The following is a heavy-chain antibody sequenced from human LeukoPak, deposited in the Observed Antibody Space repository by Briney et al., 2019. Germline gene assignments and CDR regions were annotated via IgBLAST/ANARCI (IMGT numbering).Heavy chain of an antibody. D-gene: IGHD4-17*01. J-gene: IGHJ3*01. V-gene: IGHV4-4*02. CDR2: IYHIGRT. CDR1: GGSIGTSNW. Sequence: SETLSLTCAVSGGSIGTSNWWNWVRQSPGKGLEWIGEIYHIGRTNYSPSLKSRVTISVDKSKNQFSLNLTSVTAADTAVYYCARAHYGDYGGGAFDFWGQGTVVTVSS. CDR3: ARAHYGDYGGGAFDF.